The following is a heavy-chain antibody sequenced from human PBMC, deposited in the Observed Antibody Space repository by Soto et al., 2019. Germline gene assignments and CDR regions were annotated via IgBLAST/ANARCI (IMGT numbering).Heavy chain of an antibody. J-gene: IGHJ4*02. CDR3: ARGEDDSSGYNY. CDR2: INPSGGSK. Sequence: QVQLVQSGAEVKKPGASVKVSCKASGYTFTSYYMHWVRQAPGQGLEWMGIINPSGGSKSYAQKFKGRITMTRDTSTSTGYMELSSLRSEDTAVYYWARGEDDSSGYNYWGQGTLVTVSS. CDR1: GYTFTSYY. D-gene: IGHD3-22*01. V-gene: IGHV1-46*03.